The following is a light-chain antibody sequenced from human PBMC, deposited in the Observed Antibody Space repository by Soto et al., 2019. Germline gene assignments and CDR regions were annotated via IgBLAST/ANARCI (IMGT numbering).Light chain of an antibody. CDR3: QQYASSPRT. V-gene: IGKV3D-15*01. Sequence: EIVMTQSPATLSVSPGERATLSCRASQSVNIHLAWYQQKPGQAPRLLIYGASARATGIPAKFSGSGSGTEFTLTISSLQSEDFAVYYCQQYASSPRTFGQGSKVDI. J-gene: IGKJ1*01. CDR1: QSVNIH. CDR2: GAS.